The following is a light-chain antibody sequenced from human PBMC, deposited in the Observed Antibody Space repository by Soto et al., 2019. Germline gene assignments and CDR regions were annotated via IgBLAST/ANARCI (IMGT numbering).Light chain of an antibody. CDR1: KLGDKY. V-gene: IGLV3-1*01. J-gene: IGLJ2*01. CDR2: QDS. Sequence: SYELTQPPSVSVSPGQTASITCSGDKLGDKYACWYQQKPGQSPVLVIYQDSKRPSGIPERFSGSNSGNTATLTISGTQAMDEADYYCQAWDSSTEDVVFGGGT. CDR3: QAWDSSTEDVV.